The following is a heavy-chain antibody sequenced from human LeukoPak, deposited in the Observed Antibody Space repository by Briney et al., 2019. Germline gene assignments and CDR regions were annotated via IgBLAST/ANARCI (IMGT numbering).Heavy chain of an antibody. CDR1: GGTFSSYA. CDR2: ISAYNGNT. V-gene: IGHV1-18*01. D-gene: IGHD3-22*01. CDR3: ARLDYYDSSGYPADY. J-gene: IGHJ4*02. Sequence: ASVKVSCKASGGTFSSYAISWVRQAPGQGLEWMGWISAYNGNTNYAQKLQGRVTMTTDTSTSTAYMELRSLRSDDTAVYYCARLDYYDSSGYPADYWGQGTLVTVSS.